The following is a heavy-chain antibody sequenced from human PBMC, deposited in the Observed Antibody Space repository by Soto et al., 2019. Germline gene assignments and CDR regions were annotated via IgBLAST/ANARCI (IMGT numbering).Heavy chain of an antibody. CDR1: GGTFSSYI. CDR2: IIPIFGTA. Sequence: QVQLVQSGAEVKKPGSSVKVSCKASGGTFSSYIISWVRQAPGQGLEWMGGIIPIFGTADYAQKFQDRVTITADESTSTAYMELSSLRSEDTAIYYCVKDPVSGGSGGAWFDYWGQGTLVTVSS. J-gene: IGHJ4*02. CDR3: VKDPVSGGSGGAWFDY. V-gene: IGHV1-69*01. D-gene: IGHD2-21*02.